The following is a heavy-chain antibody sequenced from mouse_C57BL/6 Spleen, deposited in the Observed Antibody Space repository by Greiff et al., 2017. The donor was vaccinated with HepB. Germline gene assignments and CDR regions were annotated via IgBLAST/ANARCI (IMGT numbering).Heavy chain of an antibody. J-gene: IGHJ4*01. CDR3: TTRGLRHAMDY. CDR2: IVPENGDT. V-gene: IGHV14-4*01. CDR1: GFNIKDDY. D-gene: IGHD2-4*01. Sequence: VQLQQSGAELVRPGASVKLSCTASGFNIKDDYMHGVKQRPEQGLEWIGWIVPENGDTEYASKFQGKATRTADTSSNTAYLQLSSLTSEDTAVYYCTTRGLRHAMDYWGQGTSVTVSS.